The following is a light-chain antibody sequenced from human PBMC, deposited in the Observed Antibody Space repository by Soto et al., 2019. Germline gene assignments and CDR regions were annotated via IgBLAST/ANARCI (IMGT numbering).Light chain of an antibody. J-gene: IGLJ3*02. CDR1: SSDVGSYNF. CDR3: CLYAGSTTWV. Sequence: QSALTQAASVSGSPGQSITISCTGTSSDVGSYNFVSWYQQHPGKAPKLMIYEGSKRPSGVSNRFSGSKSGNTASLTISGLQAEDEADYYCCLYAGSTTWVFGGGTKLTVL. V-gene: IGLV2-23*01. CDR2: EGS.